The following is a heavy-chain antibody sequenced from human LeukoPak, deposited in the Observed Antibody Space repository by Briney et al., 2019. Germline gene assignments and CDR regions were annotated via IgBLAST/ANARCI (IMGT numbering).Heavy chain of an antibody. V-gene: IGHV6-1*01. CDR3: ARESTDYVWGSYRPIRGWFDP. J-gene: IGHJ5*02. Sequence: SQTLSLTCAISGDSVSSNSAAWNWIRQSPSRGLEWLGRTYYRSKWYNDYAVSVKSRITINPDTSKNQFSLQLSSVTAADTAVYYCARESTDYVWGSYRPIRGWFDPWGQGTLVTVSS. CDR1: GDSVSSNSAA. CDR2: TYYRSKWYN. D-gene: IGHD3-16*02.